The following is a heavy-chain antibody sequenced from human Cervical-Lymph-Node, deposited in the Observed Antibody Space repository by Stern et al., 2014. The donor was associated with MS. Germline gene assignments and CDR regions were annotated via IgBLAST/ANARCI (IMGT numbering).Heavy chain of an antibody. Sequence: QMQLVQSGAEVKKPGSSVKVSCKASGDSFSRFAISWVRQAPGQGLEWMGGIIPIAGKANYAQKFQGRVKLIADESTSTAYMELSSLKSEDAAVYYCASSYTGWDDPFHFYGMDVWGQGTTVTVSS. J-gene: IGHJ6*02. CDR2: IIPIAGKA. D-gene: IGHD6-19*01. CDR3: ASSYTGWDDPFHFYGMDV. V-gene: IGHV1-69*01. CDR1: GDSFSRFA.